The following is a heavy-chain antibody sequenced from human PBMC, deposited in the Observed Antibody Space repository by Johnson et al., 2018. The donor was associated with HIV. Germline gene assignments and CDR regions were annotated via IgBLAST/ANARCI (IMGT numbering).Heavy chain of an antibody. CDR2: IHTGGST. D-gene: IGHD2-8*02. CDR1: GFTFSSYA. Sequence: VQLLESGGGVVQPGRSLRLSCAASGFTFSSYAMHWVRQAPGKGLEWVAVIHTGGSTSYADSVKGRFTVSRDNSKNTLFLQMNSLRAEDTAVYYCARVWSDAFDIWGQGTMVTVSS. V-gene: IGHV3-30*14. J-gene: IGHJ3*02. CDR3: ARVWSDAFDI.